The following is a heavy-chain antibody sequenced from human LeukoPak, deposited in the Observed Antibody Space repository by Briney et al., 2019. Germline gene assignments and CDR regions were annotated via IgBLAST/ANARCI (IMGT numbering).Heavy chain of an antibody. CDR3: ARKAVAGTLDY. CDR2: ISSSSSYI. CDR1: GFTFSSYS. J-gene: IGHJ4*02. Sequence: GGSLRLSCAASGFTFSSYSMNWVRQAPGKGPEWVSSISSSSSYIYYADSVKGRFTISRDNAKNSLYLQMNSLRAEDTAVYYCARKAVAGTLDYWGQGTLVTVSS. D-gene: IGHD6-19*01. V-gene: IGHV3-21*01.